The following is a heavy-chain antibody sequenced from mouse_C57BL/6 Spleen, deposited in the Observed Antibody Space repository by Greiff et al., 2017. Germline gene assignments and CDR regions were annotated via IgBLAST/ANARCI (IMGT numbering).Heavy chain of an antibody. Sequence: EVKLVESGGGLVKPGGSLKLSCAASGFTFSSYTMSWVRQTPEKRLEWVATISGGGGNTYYPDSVKGRFTISRDNAKNTLYLQMSSLRSEDTALYYCASSYSSGYAAWFAYWGQGTLVTVSA. J-gene: IGHJ3*01. CDR1: GFTFSSYT. D-gene: IGHD3-2*02. CDR2: ISGGGGNT. V-gene: IGHV5-9*01. CDR3: ASSYSSGYAAWFAY.